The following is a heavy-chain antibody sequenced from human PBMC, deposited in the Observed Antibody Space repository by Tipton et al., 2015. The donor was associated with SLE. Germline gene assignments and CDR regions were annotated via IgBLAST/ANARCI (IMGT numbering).Heavy chain of an antibody. V-gene: IGHV4-4*07. D-gene: IGHD5-12*01. CDR1: GDSMDNYY. CDR2: IYTSGST. J-gene: IGHJ3*02. CDR3: ARAKSGYPYAFDI. Sequence: LRLSCTVAGDSMDNYYWTWIRQPPGKGLEWIGRIYTSGSTNYNPSLKSRVTMSVDTSKNQFSLKLSSVTAADTAVYYCARAKSGYPYAFDIWGQGTMVTVSS.